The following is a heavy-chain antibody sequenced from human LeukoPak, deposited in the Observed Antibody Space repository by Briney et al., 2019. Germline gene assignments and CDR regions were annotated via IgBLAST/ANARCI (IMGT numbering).Heavy chain of an antibody. V-gene: IGHV1-2*02. J-gene: IGHJ4*01. D-gene: IGHD4-23*01. CDR2: INPISGGT. Sequence: ASVKVSCKASGYTFTGYYVHWVRQAPGQGLEWMGCINPISGGTDYAQKFQDRVTMTRDTSINTAYMELSRLTSDDTAVYYCARSTVEGNLNPYYFDYWGHGTLVTVSS. CDR3: ARSTVEGNLNPYYFDY. CDR1: GYTFTGYY.